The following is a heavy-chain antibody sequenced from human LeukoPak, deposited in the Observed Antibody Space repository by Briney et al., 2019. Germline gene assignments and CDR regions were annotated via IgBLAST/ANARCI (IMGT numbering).Heavy chain of an antibody. Sequence: SVKVSCKASGGTFSSYAISWVRQAPGQGLEWMGRIIPILGIATYVQKFQGRVTITADKSTSTAYMELNSLRSEDTAIYYCARDRDHSLWGRGTLVTVSS. CDR3: ARDRDHSL. V-gene: IGHV1-69*04. CDR2: IIPILGIA. J-gene: IGHJ2*01. D-gene: IGHD3-10*01. CDR1: GGTFSSYA.